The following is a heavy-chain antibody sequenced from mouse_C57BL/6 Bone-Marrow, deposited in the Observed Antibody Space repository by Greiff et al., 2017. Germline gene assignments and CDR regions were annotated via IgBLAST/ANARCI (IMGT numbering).Heavy chain of an antibody. V-gene: IGHV1-69*01. CDR1: GYTFTSYW. CDR2: IDPSDSYT. D-gene: IGHD1-1*01. CDR3: AMTTVVADY. Sequence: QVQLQQPGAELVMPGASVKLSCKASGYTFTSYWMHWVKQRPGQGLEWIGEIDPSDSYTNYNQKFKGKSTLTVDKSSSTAYMQLSSLTSADSAVYYCAMTTVVADYWGQGTTLTVSA. J-gene: IGHJ2*01.